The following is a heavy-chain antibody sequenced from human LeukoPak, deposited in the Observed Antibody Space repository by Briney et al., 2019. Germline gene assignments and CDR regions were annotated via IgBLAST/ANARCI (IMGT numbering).Heavy chain of an antibody. J-gene: IGHJ4*02. CDR1: GGSISSYY. CDR2: IYTSGST. D-gene: IGHD3-10*01. CDR3: ARGGSSNFDY. Sequence: SETLSLTCTVSGGSISSYYWSWIRLPPGKGLEWIGYIYTSGSTNYNPSLKSRVTISVDTSKNQFSLKLSSVAAADTAVYYCARGGSSNFDYWGQGTLVTVSS. V-gene: IGHV4-4*09.